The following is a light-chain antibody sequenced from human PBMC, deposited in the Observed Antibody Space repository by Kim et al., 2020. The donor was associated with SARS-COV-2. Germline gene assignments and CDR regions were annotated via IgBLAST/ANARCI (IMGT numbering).Light chain of an antibody. CDR3: QQYNT. CDR2: KAS. J-gene: IGKJ2*01. Sequence: SPMSASVGDGATNTCRASQSISSWLAWYQQKPGKAPKLLIYKASSLESGVPSRFSGSGSGTEFTLTISSLQPDDFATYYCQQYNTFGQGTKLEI. V-gene: IGKV1-5*03. CDR1: QSISSW.